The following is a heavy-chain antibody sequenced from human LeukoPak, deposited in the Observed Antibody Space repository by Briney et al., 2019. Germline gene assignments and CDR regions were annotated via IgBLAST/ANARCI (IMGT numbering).Heavy chain of an antibody. Sequence: SETLSLTCTVSGGSISSYYWSWIRQPPGKGLEWIGYIYYSGSTNYNPSLKSRVTISVDTSKNQFSLKLSSVTAADTAVYYCARDPGYRSSTSCYDNCGYDLWGQGTLVTVSS. CDR1: GGSISSYY. CDR3: ARDPGYRSSTSCYDNCGYDL. V-gene: IGHV4-59*01. D-gene: IGHD2-2*01. J-gene: IGHJ4*02. CDR2: IYYSGST.